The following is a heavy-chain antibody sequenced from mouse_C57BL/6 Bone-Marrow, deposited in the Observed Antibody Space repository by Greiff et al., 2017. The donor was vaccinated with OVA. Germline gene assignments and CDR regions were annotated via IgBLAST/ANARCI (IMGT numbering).Heavy chain of an antibody. V-gene: IGHV3-6*01. CDR1: GYSITSGYY. CDR3: ASGIYDGLFDY. CDR2: ISYDGSN. J-gene: IGHJ2*01. D-gene: IGHD2-3*01. Sequence: EVQRVESGPGLVKPSQSLSLTCSVTGYSITSGYYWNWIRQFPGNKLEWMGYISYDGSNNYNPSLKNRISITRDTSKNQFFLKLNSVTTEDTATYYCASGIYDGLFDYWGQGTTLTVSS.